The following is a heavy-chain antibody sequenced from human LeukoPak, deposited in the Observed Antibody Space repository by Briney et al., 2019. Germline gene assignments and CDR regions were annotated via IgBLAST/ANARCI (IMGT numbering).Heavy chain of an antibody. V-gene: IGHV3-30*18. J-gene: IGHJ4*02. CDR2: ISYDGSNK. D-gene: IGHD5-24*01. Sequence: PGGSLRLSCAASGFTFSSYGMHWVRQAPGKGLEWVAVISYDGSNKYYADSVKGRFTISRDNSKNTLYLQMNSLRAEDTAVYYCAKDQFRFGDGYNTYYFDYWGQGTLVTVSS. CDR1: GFTFSSYG. CDR3: AKDQFRFGDGYNTYYFDY.